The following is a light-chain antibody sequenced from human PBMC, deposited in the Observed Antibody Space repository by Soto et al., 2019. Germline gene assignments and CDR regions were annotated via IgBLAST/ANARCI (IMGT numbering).Light chain of an antibody. CDR2: EAS. CDR1: QSISDS. J-gene: IGKJ1*01. Sequence: DIQMTQSPSTLSASVGDRVTITCRARQSISDSLAWYQQKPGKAPKLLIYEASNLKRGVPSRFSGSGSETEYTLTISSMQPDDVASYYCQQYNGYWTFGQGTKVEIK. V-gene: IGKV1-5*03. CDR3: QQYNGYWT.